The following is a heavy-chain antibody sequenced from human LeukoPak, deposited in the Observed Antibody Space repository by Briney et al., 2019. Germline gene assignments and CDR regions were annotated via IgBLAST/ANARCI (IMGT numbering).Heavy chain of an antibody. CDR2: IIPIFGTA. CDR3: ARGTGITIFGVDRGSYYMDV. D-gene: IGHD3-3*01. CDR1: GGTFSSYA. Sequence: SVKVSCKASGGTFSSYAISWVRQAPGQGLEWMGGIIPIFGTANYAQKFQGRVTITTDESTSTAYMELSGLRSEDTAVYYCARGTGITIFGVDRGSYYMDVWGKGTTVTVFS. V-gene: IGHV1-69*05. J-gene: IGHJ6*03.